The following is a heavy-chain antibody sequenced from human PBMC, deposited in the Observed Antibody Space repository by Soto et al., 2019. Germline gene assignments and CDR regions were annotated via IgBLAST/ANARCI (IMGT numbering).Heavy chain of an antibody. V-gene: IGHV3-11*01. CDR2: ISSSGSTI. J-gene: IGHJ4*02. Sequence: GGSLRLSCAASGFSFSDYYVSWIRQAPGKGLEWVSYISSSGSTIYYADSVKGRFTISRDNAKNSLYLQMNSLRAEDTAFYYCTTNNQDDRPPGLYYFSYWGQGTLVTVSS. CDR3: TTNNQDDRPPGLYYFSY. D-gene: IGHD1-1*01. CDR1: GFSFSDYY.